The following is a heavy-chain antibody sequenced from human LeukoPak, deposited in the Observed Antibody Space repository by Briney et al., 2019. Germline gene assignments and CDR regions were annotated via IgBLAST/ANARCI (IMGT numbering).Heavy chain of an antibody. CDR3: ARDRGSAWFLDY. CDR2: ISSSGNTT. V-gene: IGHV3-48*03. Sequence: GGSLRLSCAASGFTFSSYEMNWVRQAPGKGLEWVSYISSSGNTTYNADSVKGRFSITRDNAKNSLYLQMNSLRAEDTAVYYCARDRGSAWFLDYWGQGTLVTVSS. D-gene: IGHD6-19*01. CDR1: GFTFSSYE. J-gene: IGHJ4*02.